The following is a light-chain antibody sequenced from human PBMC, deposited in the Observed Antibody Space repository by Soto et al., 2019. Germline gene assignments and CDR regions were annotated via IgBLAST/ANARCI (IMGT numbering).Light chain of an antibody. V-gene: IGKV1-5*01. CDR2: DAS. J-gene: IGKJ2*01. Sequence: DIQMTQSPSTLSASVGDRVTITCRASQSISSWLAWYQPKPGKAPKLLIYDASSLESGVPSRFSGSGSGTEFTLTISSLQPDDFATYYCQQYNSYSPYTFGQGTKLAIK. CDR3: QQYNSYSPYT. CDR1: QSISSW.